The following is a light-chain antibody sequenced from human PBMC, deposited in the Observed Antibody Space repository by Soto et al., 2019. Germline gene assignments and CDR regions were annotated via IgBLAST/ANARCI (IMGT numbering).Light chain of an antibody. J-gene: IGKJ2*01. Sequence: EIVLTQSPATLSLSPGERATLSCRASQSVSSYLAWYQQKPGQAPRLLIYDASNRATGIPARFSGSGSGTDFTLTISRLEAEDFAVYYCQQPSNWPPYTFGQGTKLEIK. CDR3: QQPSNWPPYT. CDR1: QSVSSY. V-gene: IGKV3-11*01. CDR2: DAS.